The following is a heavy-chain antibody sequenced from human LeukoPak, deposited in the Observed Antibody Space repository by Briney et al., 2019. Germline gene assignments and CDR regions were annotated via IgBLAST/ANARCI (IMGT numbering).Heavy chain of an antibody. CDR1: GFTFSSYG. D-gene: IGHD6-19*01. V-gene: IGHV3-23*01. J-gene: IGHJ4*02. CDR2: ISGSGGST. CDR3: ARDFRRQWLVRYFDY. Sequence: GGTLRLSCAASGFTFSSYGMSWVRQAPGKGLEWVSAISGSGGSTYYADSVKGRFTISRDNSKNSLYLQMNSLRAEDTAVYYCARDFRRQWLVRYFDYWGQGTLVTVSS.